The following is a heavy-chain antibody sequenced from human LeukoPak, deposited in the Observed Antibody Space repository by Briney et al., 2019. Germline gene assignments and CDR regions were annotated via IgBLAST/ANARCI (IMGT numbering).Heavy chain of an antibody. V-gene: IGHV4-39*07. CDR3: ARFSPRAMGNYFDF. CDR1: GGSISSSGYY. J-gene: IGHJ4*02. CDR2: LFYSGST. Sequence: SETLSLTCIVSGGSISSSGYYWGWIRQSPGKGMEWIASLFYSGSTHYNPSLKSRVTMSLDRSANQFSLNLSSVTAADTAVYYCARFSPRAMGNYFDFWGQGTLVTVSS. D-gene: IGHD7-27*01.